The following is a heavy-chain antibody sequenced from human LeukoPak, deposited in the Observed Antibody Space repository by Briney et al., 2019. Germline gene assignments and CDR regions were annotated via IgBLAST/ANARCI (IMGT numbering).Heavy chain of an antibody. V-gene: IGHV1-2*04. D-gene: IGHD2-15*01. CDR2: INPNSGGT. J-gene: IGHJ4*02. CDR3: ARGIRSGGVDY. CDR1: GGTFSSYA. Sequence: ASVKVSCKASGGTFSSYAISWVRQAPGQGLEWMGWINPNSGGTNYAQKFQGWVTMARDTSISTAYMELSRLRSDDTAVYYCARGIRSGGVDYWGQGTRVTVSS.